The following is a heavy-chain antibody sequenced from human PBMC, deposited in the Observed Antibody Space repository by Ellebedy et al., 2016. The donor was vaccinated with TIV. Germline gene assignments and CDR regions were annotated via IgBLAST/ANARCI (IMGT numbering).Heavy chain of an antibody. Sequence: GGSLRLSCAASGFTFSSYWMSWVRQAPGKGLEWVANIKQDGSEKYYVDSVKGRFTISRDNAKNSLYLQMNSLRAEDTAVYYCATDVSTVIVVTSLRYWGQGTLVTVSS. V-gene: IGHV3-7*03. D-gene: IGHD3-22*01. CDR2: IKQDGSEK. J-gene: IGHJ4*02. CDR3: ATDVSTVIVVTSLRY. CDR1: GFTFSSYW.